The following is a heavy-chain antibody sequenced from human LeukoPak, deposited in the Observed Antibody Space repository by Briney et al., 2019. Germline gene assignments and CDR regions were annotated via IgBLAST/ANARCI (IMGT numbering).Heavy chain of an antibody. CDR2: IYYSGST. J-gene: IGHJ4*02. CDR3: ARRRGYSGYDIIDY. Sequence: SETLSLTCTVSGGSISSYYWSWVRQTPGKGLEWLGYIYYSGSTNYNPSLKSRVTISVDTSKNQFSLKLSSVTAADTAVYYCARRRGYSGYDIIDYWGQGTLVT. V-gene: IGHV4-59*08. CDR1: GGSISSYY. D-gene: IGHD5-12*01.